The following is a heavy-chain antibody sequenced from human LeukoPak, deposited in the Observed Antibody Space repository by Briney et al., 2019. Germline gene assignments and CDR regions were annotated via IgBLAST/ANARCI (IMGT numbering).Heavy chain of an antibody. Sequence: GGSLRLSCAASGFTFSSYGMHWVRQAPGKGLEWVAFIRYDGSNKYYADSVKGRFTISRDNSKNTLYLQMNSLRAEDTAVYYCATFTYYYDSSGYSQGDYWGQGPLVSVPS. D-gene: IGHD3-22*01. V-gene: IGHV3-30*02. CDR1: GFTFSSYG. CDR2: IRYDGSNK. J-gene: IGHJ4*02. CDR3: ATFTYYYDSSGYSQGDY.